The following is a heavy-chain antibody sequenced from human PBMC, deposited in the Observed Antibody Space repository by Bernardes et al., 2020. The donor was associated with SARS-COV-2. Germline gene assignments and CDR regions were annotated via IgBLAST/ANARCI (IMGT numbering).Heavy chain of an antibody. CDR2: ISGSGGST. CDR3: AKDLGDIQLQPVFDY. CDR1: GFTFRSSA. V-gene: IGHV3-23*01. D-gene: IGHD5-18*01. Sequence: GGSLRLSCAASGFTFRSSAMSWVRQAPGKGLEWVSAISGSGGSTYYADSVKGRFTISRDNSKNTLYLQMNSLRAEDTAVYYCAKDLGDIQLQPVFDYWGQGTLVTVSS. J-gene: IGHJ4*02.